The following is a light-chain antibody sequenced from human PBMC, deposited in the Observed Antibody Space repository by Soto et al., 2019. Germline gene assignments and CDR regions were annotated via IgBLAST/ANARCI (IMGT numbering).Light chain of an antibody. CDR1: SSDVGRYNH. CDR3: NSHTSGDFRV. Sequence: QSVLTQPASVSGSPGQSITISCTGTSSDVGRYNHVSWYQHHPGKAPKLIISEVSNRPSGVSNRFSGSKSGYTASLTISGLHAEDEADYYCNSHTSGDFRVFGTGTKLTVL. V-gene: IGLV2-14*01. J-gene: IGLJ1*01. CDR2: EVS.